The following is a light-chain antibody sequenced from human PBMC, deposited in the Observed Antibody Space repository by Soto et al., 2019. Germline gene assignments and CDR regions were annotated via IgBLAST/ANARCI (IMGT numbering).Light chain of an antibody. Sequence: QSLLSHPASVSWSPGHSIAISCTGTNSDVGGYNYVSWYQHHPGKAPKLLIYDVTNRPSGVSNRFSASKSGNTASLTISGLQAEDEADYYCSSYTSSSNHYVFGTGTKVTVL. CDR2: DVT. V-gene: IGLV2-14*03. CDR3: SSYTSSSNHYV. CDR1: NSDVGGYNY. J-gene: IGLJ1*01.